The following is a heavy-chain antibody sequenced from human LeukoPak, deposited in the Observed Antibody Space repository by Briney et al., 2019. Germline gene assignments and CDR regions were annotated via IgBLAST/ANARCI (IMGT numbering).Heavy chain of an antibody. CDR2: ISGSGGST. CDR1: GFTFSSYA. Sequence: GGSLRLSCAASGFTFSSYAMSWVRQAPGKGLEWVSAISGSGGSTYYADSVKGRFTISRDNAKNSLYLQMNSLRAEDTAVYYCASGFDSRFFDKWGQGTLVTVS. CDR3: ASGFDSRFFDK. D-gene: IGHD3-22*01. J-gene: IGHJ4*02. V-gene: IGHV3-23*01.